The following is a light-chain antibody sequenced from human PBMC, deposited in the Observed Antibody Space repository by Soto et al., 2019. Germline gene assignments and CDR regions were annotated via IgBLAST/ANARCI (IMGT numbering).Light chain of an antibody. CDR2: GNS. J-gene: IGLJ1*01. CDR3: QSYDSSLGGSG. V-gene: IGLV1-40*01. Sequence: QAVVTQPPSVSGAPGQRVTISCTGSSSNIGAGYDVHWYQQLPGTAPKLLIYGNSNRPSGVPDRFSGSKSGTSASLAITGLQADDEADYYCQSYDSSLGGSGFGTGTKVTVL. CDR1: SSNIGAGYD.